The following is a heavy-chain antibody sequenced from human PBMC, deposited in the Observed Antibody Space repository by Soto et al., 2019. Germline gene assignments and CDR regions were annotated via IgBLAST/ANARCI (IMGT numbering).Heavy chain of an antibody. CDR1: GFTFSSYW. Sequence: EVQLVESGGGLVQPGGSLRLSCAASGFTFSSYWMTWVRQAPGKGLEWVANIKQDGSAKYYVDSVKGRFTISRDNAKNALYLQMNSLRAEDTAVYYCASLLNTSGWYVLLEGSFDYWGQGTLVTVSS. V-gene: IGHV3-7*01. CDR2: IKQDGSAK. D-gene: IGHD6-19*01. J-gene: IGHJ4*02. CDR3: ASLLNTSGWYVLLEGSFDY.